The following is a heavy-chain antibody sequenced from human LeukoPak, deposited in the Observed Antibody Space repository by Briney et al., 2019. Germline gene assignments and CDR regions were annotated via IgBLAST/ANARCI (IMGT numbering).Heavy chain of an antibody. CDR3: AKGIRVATTLGFDP. Sequence: GRSLRLSCAASGFTFSSYGMHWVRQAPGKGLEWVAVISYDGSNKYYADSVKGRFTISRDNSKNTLYLQMNSLRAEDTAVYYCAKGIRVATTLGFDPWGQGTLVTVSS. CDR2: ISYDGSNK. V-gene: IGHV3-30*18. D-gene: IGHD5-12*01. J-gene: IGHJ5*02. CDR1: GFTFSSYG.